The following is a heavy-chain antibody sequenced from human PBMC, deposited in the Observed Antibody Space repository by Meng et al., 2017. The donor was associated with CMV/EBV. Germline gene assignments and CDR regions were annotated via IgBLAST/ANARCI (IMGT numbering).Heavy chain of an antibody. J-gene: IGHJ6*02. V-gene: IGHV1-8*01. CDR2: MNPNSGNT. D-gene: IGHD3-3*01. CDR3: ARGVRYYDFWSGLSNLQTTYGMDV. CDR1: GYTFTSYD. Sequence: ASVKVSCKASGYTFTSYDINWVRQATGQGLEWMGWMNPNSGNTGYAQKFQGRVTMTRNTSIRTAYMELSSLRSEDTAVYYCARGVRYYDFWSGLSNLQTTYGMDVWGQGTTVTVSS.